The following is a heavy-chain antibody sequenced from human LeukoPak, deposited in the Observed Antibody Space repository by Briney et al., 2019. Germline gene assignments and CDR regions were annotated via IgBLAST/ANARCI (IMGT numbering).Heavy chain of an antibody. Sequence: SETLSLTCAVYGGSFSGYSWNWIRQPPVKGLEWIGEINHSGGTNYNPFLKSRVTISVDTSKKQFSLKLSSVTAADTAVYYCARGVDYYGVWGQGTLVTVSP. J-gene: IGHJ4*02. CDR1: GGSFSGYS. D-gene: IGHD3-10*01. CDR3: ARGVDYYGV. CDR2: INHSGGT. V-gene: IGHV4-34*01.